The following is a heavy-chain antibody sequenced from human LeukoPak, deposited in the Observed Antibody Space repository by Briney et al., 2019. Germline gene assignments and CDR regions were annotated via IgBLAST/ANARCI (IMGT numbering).Heavy chain of an antibody. CDR2: IYPGDSDT. V-gene: IGHV5-51*01. D-gene: IGHD3-10*01. CDR3: ARQGGITMVRGVIGRYGNWFDP. CDR1: GYSFTSYW. Sequence: GESLKISCKGSGYSFTSYWIGWVRQMPGKGLEWMGTIYPGDSDTRYSPSFQGQVTISADKSISTAYLQWSSLKASDTAMYYCARQGGITMVRGVIGRYGNWFDPWGQGTLVTVSS. J-gene: IGHJ5*02.